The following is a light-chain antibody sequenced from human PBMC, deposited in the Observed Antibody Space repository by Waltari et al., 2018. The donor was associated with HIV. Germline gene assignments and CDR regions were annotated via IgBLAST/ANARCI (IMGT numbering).Light chain of an antibody. V-gene: IGLV3-1*01. Sequence: SYDLTQPPSVSVSAAQTASITCSGEKWGDDTACWYHQKPGQSPVLVIYQDSKRPSGIPERFSGSNSGNTATLTIRGTQAMDEADYYCQAWDSGTWVFGGGTKLTVL. CDR1: KWGDDT. CDR2: QDS. CDR3: QAWDSGTWV. J-gene: IGLJ3*02.